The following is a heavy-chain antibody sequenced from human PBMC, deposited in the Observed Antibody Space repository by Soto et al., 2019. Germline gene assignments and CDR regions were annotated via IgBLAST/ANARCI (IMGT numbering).Heavy chain of an antibody. CDR2: INWNGDII. CDR1: GFKFDAYA. D-gene: IGHD2-21*01. J-gene: IGHJ6*02. Sequence: PGRSLRLSYVASGFKFDAYAIHWVRQGAGKGLEWVSGINWNGDIIAYADSVKGRSTISRDNAKNYVSLQINSLSPEDTALYYCARDRIGRFYAIDVWGQGTTVTVSS. V-gene: IGHV3-9*01. CDR3: ARDRIGRFYAIDV.